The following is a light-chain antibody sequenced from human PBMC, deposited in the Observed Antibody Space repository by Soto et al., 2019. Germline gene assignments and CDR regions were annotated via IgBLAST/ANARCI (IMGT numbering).Light chain of an antibody. J-gene: IGKJ3*01. V-gene: IGKV1-5*03. Sequence: DIQMTQSPSTLSASVGDGVTITCRASQIIGSWLAWYQQKPGKAPKLLIYKATNLQSGVPSRFSGSGSGTDFSLTISSLQPEDSAVYYCHQYNSWPRGTFGPGTKVEIK. CDR3: HQYNSWPRGT. CDR1: QIIGSW. CDR2: KAT.